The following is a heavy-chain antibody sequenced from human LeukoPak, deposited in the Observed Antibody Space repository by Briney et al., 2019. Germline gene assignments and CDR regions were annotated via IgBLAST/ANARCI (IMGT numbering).Heavy chain of an antibody. CDR3: ATVVGARGGDYFDY. Sequence: GASVKVSCKASGYTFTGYYMHWVRQAPGQGLEWMGWMNPNSGGTNYAQKFQGRVTMTRDTSISTAYMELSRLRSDDMAVYYCATVVGARGGDYFDYWGQGTLVTVSS. J-gene: IGHJ4*02. CDR2: MNPNSGGT. V-gene: IGHV1-2*02. CDR1: GYTFTGYY. D-gene: IGHD1-26*01.